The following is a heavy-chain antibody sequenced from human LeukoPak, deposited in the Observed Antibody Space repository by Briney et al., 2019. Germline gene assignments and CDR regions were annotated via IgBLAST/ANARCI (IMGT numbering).Heavy chain of an antibody. J-gene: IGHJ6*02. CDR1: GYTFSSYG. CDR3: ARDSGRYDFWSGYYTQEVYGMDV. Sequence: ASVKVSCKASGYTFSSYGISWVRQAPGQGLEWMGWINPNSGGTNYAQRFQGRVTMTRDTSISTAYMELSRLRSDDTAVYYCARDSGRYDFWSGYYTQEVYGMDVWGQGITVTVSS. CDR2: INPNSGGT. D-gene: IGHD3-3*01. V-gene: IGHV1-2*02.